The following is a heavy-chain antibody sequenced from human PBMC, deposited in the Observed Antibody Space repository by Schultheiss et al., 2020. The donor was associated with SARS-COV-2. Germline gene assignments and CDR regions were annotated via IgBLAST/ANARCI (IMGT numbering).Heavy chain of an antibody. Sequence: GGSLRLSCAASGFTFSNAWMSWVRQAPGKGLEWVGRIKSKTDGGTTDYAAPVKGRFTISRDNSKNTLYLQMNSLRAEDTAVYYCARDLRSIAVAGQSSAFDIWGQGTMVTVSS. V-gene: IGHV3-15*01. CDR1: GFTFSNAW. CDR3: ARDLRSIAVAGQSSAFDI. CDR2: IKSKTDGGTT. D-gene: IGHD6-19*01. J-gene: IGHJ3*02.